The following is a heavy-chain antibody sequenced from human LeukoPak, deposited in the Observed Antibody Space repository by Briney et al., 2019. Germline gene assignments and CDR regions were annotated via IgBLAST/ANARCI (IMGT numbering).Heavy chain of an antibody. J-gene: IGHJ3*02. CDR2: IYYSGST. CDR1: GGSFSGYY. Sequence: PSETLSLTCAVYGGSFSGYYWSWIRQPPGKGLEWIGYIYYSGSTNYNPSLRSRVTISVDASKNQFSLKLNSVTAADTAVYYCAGAPPLLYSSSSLGAFDIWGQGTMVTVSS. D-gene: IGHD6-13*01. V-gene: IGHV4-59*01. CDR3: AGAPPLLYSSSSLGAFDI.